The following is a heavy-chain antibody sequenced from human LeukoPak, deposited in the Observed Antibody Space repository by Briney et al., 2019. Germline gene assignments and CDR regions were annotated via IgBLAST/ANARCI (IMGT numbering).Heavy chain of an antibody. V-gene: IGHV3-23*01. J-gene: IGHJ4*02. CDR3: AKDKTIFGVVIFGSWAYYFDY. CDR2: ISGSGGST. D-gene: IGHD3-3*01. CDR1: GFTFSSYA. Sequence: GGSLRLSCAASGFTFSSYAMSWVRQAPGKGLEWVSAISGSGGSTYYADSVKGRFTISRDNSKNTLYLQMSSLRAEDTAVYYCAKDKTIFGVVIFGSWAYYFDYWGQGTLVTVSS.